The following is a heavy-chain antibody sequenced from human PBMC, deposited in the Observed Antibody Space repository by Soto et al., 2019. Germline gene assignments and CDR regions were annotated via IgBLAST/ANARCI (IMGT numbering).Heavy chain of an antibody. CDR3: ASFSVAVTAIDAFDI. CDR2: IIPIFGTA. CDR1: GGPLSSYA. D-gene: IGHD2-21*02. V-gene: IGHV1-69*13. Sequence: XAVKVACKASGGPLSSYAISWVRQAPGQGLEWMGGIIPIFGTANYAQKFQGRVTITADESTSTAYMELSSLRSEDTAVYYCASFSVAVTAIDAFDICGQRTMVTVSS. J-gene: IGHJ3*02.